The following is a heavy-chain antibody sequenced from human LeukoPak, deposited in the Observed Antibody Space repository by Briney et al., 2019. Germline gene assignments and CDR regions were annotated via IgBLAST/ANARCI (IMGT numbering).Heavy chain of an antibody. CDR2: INWNGGST. D-gene: IGHD2-2*01. Sequence: GGSLRLSCAASGFTFYDYGMSWVRQAPGKGLEWVSGINWNGGSTGYADSVKGRFTISRDNAKNSLYLQMNSLRAEDTALYYCARGKYQLLSGYYYYMDVWGKGTTVTVSS. CDR1: GFTFYDYG. J-gene: IGHJ6*03. V-gene: IGHV3-20*04. CDR3: ARGKYQLLSGYYYYMDV.